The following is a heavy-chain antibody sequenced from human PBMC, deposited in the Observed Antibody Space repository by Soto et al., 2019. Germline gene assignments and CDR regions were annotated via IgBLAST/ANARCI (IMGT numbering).Heavy chain of an antibody. CDR3: ARVGQPNYDFWSGRHPYYYYGMDV. J-gene: IGHJ6*02. V-gene: IGHV1-69*13. CDR2: IIPIFGTA. Sequence: SVKVSCKASGGTFSSYAISWVRQAPGQGLEWMGGIIPIFGTANYAQKFQGRVTITADESTSTAYMELSSLRSEDTAVYCCARVGQPNYDFWSGRHPYYYYGMDVWGQGTTVTVSS. D-gene: IGHD3-3*01. CDR1: GGTFSSYA.